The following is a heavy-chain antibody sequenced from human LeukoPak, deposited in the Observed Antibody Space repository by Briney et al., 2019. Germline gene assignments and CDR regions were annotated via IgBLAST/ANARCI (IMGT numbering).Heavy chain of an antibody. J-gene: IGHJ6*02. V-gene: IGHV4-59*08. CDR2: IYFSGST. Sequence: PSETLSLTCTVSGGSISSYYWSWIRQPPGKGLEWVWHIYFSGSTNYNPSLKSRVTISVDTSKNQFSLKLSSVTAADTAVYYCARRSAYDFWSGYYSAYYYGMDVWGQGTTVTVSS. D-gene: IGHD3-3*01. CDR3: ARRSAYDFWSGYYSAYYYGMDV. CDR1: GGSISSYY.